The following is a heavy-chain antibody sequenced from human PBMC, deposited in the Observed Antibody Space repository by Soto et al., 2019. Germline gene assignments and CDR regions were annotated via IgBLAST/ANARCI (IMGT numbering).Heavy chain of an antibody. CDR2: INTNSGGT. D-gene: IGHD3-10*01. CDR1: VYTFTGAY. J-gene: IGHJ6*02. CDR3: ARDFTTRSYGVDV. V-gene: IGHV1-2*02. Sequence: ASVTVSCKCSVYTFTGAYIHWVRQAPGERVEWMGCINTNSGGTEFAQKSQGRVTMTRDTSITTVYKEMNRLRSDDTGVYYCARDFTTRSYGVDVWGQGTAVTVSS.